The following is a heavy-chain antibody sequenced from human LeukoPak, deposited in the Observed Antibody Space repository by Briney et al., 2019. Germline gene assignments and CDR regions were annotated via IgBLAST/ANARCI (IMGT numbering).Heavy chain of an antibody. CDR3: ARTSQD. Sequence: PGGSLRLSCAASGFTFSNYAVSWVRQAPGKGLECVSVIDSGGTTYYAESVKGRFTISRDNSKNTVYLQMNGLRLEDTAMYYCARTSQDWGQGTLVTVSS. J-gene: IGHJ4*02. CDR1: GFTFSNYA. CDR2: IDSGGTT. V-gene: IGHV3-53*05.